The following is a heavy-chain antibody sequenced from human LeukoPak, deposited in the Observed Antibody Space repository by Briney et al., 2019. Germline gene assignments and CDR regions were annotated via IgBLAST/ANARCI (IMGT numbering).Heavy chain of an antibody. CDR1: GGSISSSSYY. Sequence: SETLSLTCTVSGGSISSSSYYWGWIRQPPGKGLEWIGSIYYSGSTYYNPSLKSRVTISVDTSKNQFSLKLSSVTAADTAVYYCARDSITYYYGSGSYIDYWGQGTLVTVSS. V-gene: IGHV4-39*07. D-gene: IGHD3-10*01. J-gene: IGHJ4*02. CDR3: ARDSITYYYGSGSYIDY. CDR2: IYYSGST.